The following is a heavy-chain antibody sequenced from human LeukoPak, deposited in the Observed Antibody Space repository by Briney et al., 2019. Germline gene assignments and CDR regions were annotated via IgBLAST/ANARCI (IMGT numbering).Heavy chain of an antibody. J-gene: IGHJ6*02. D-gene: IGHD1-1*01. CDR3: ARDRSVQLERLGYYYYGMDV. CDR2: IYYSGST. V-gene: IGHV4-59*01. Sequence: PSETLSLTCTVSGGSISSYYWSWIRQPPGKGLEWIGYIYYSGSTNYNPSLKSRVTISVDTSKNQFPLKLSSVTAADTAVYYCARDRSVQLERLGYYYYGMDVWGQGTTVTVSS. CDR1: GGSISSYY.